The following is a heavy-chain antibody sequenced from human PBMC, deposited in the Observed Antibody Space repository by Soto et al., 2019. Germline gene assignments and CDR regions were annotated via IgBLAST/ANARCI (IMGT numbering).Heavy chain of an antibody. D-gene: IGHD3-22*01. J-gene: IGHJ3*02. CDR1: GGSVSSGSYY. V-gene: IGHV4-61*01. CDR3: ARQTYYYDSSGSDAFDI. Sequence: PSETLSLTCTVSGGSVSSGSYYWSWIRQPPGKGLEWIGYIYYSGSTNYNPSLKSRVTISVDTSKNQFSLKLSSVTAADTAVYYCARQTYYYDSSGSDAFDIWGPGTMVTVSS. CDR2: IYYSGST.